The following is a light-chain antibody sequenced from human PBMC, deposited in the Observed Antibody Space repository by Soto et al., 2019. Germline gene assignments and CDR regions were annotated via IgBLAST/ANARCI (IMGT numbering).Light chain of an antibody. J-gene: IGKJ4*01. CDR3: RQYYSTPLT. CDR2: WAS. Sequence: DIVMTQSPDSLAVSLGERATINCKSSQSVLYSSNNKNYLAWYQHKPGQPPKVLIYWASTRESGVPDRFSGSGSGTDFTLTISSLQAEDVAVYYCRQYYSTPLTFGGGTKVDIK. CDR1: QSVLYSSNNKNY. V-gene: IGKV4-1*01.